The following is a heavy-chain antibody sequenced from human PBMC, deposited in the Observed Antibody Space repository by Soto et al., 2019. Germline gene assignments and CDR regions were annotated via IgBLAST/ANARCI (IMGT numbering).Heavy chain of an antibody. CDR3: FFSFYGSRGSLFSY. Sequence: SQTLSLTCAISGDSVSSNSAAWNWIRQSPSRGLEWLGRTYYRSKWCNDYAVSVKSRITINPDTSKNQFPLQLNSVTPEDTAVYYCFFSFYGSRGSLFSYCGQGSLVTV. CDR1: GDSVSSNSAA. J-gene: IGHJ1*01. CDR2: TYYRSKWCN. D-gene: IGHD3-22*01. V-gene: IGHV6-1*01.